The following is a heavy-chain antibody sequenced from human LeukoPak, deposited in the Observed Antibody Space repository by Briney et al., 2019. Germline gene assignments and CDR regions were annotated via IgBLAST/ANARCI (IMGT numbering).Heavy chain of an antibody. D-gene: IGHD5-18*01. Sequence: AWALTLSFPASVFTLRRYLMSWLRQAPCREGAGVANRNQDGSEKYYVDTVKGRFTLSRDNAKTSLYLQMNSLRPEDTAVYYCERDLAGVPAARAYSYGFTDYWGQGTLVTVSS. CDR1: VFTLRRYL. V-gene: IGHV3-7*01. CDR3: ERDLAGVPAARAYSYGFTDY. CDR2: RNQDGSEK. J-gene: IGHJ4*02.